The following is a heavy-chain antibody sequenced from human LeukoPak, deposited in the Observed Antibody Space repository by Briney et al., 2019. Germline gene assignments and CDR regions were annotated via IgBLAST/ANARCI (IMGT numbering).Heavy chain of an antibody. V-gene: IGHV4-39*01. Sequence: GSLRLSCAASGFTFSSYWMSWIRQPPGKGLEWIGSIYYSGSTYYNPSLKSRVTISVDTSKNQFSLKLSSVTAADTVVYYCASLGGRLRPGNWGQGTLVTVSS. D-gene: IGHD4-17*01. J-gene: IGHJ4*02. CDR3: ASLGGRLRPGN. CDR2: IYYSGST. CDR1: GFTFSSYW.